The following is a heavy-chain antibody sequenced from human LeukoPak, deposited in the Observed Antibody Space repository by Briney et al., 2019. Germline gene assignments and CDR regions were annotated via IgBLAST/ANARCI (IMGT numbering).Heavy chain of an antibody. CDR1: GGSISISNW. CDR2: IYHNGRT. Sequence: SGTLSLTCAASGGSISISNWWSWVRQPPGKGLEWIGEIYHNGRTNYNPPLKSRVTLSVDNSRNQFSLKLNSVTAADTAVYYCARAVEVAGTPFGYWGQGTLVTVSS. V-gene: IGHV4-4*02. J-gene: IGHJ4*02. CDR3: ARAVEVAGTPFGY. D-gene: IGHD6-19*01.